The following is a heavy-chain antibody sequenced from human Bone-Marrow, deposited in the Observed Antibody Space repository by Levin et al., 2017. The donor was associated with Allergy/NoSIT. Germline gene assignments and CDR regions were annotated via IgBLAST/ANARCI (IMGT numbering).Heavy chain of an antibody. CDR2: ITLDVTDT. V-gene: IGHV3-74*01. J-gene: IGHJ4*02. CDR3: ARGGCSRTSCLDY. Sequence: GGSLRLSCAASGFTVSSNYMSWVRQAPGKGLVWVSRITLDVTDTYYADSVKGRFTISRDNAENTLFLQMNSLRAEDTGIYYCARGGCSRTSCLDYWGQGILVTVSS. CDR1: GFTVSSNY. D-gene: IGHD2-2*01.